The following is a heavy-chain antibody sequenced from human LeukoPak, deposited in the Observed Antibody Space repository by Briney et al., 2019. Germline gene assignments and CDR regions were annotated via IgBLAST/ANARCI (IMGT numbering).Heavy chain of an antibody. CDR1: GGSISYDY. V-gene: IGHV4-59*01. D-gene: IGHD3-9*01. Sequence: PSETLSLTSTVSGGSISYDYWTWIRQSPGKGLEWIGQIYYTGSTYYNPSLKRRVTISVDTSRNQFSLNLTSVTAADTAVYYCARGGTYNDILSFDPWGQGTLVTVSS. J-gene: IGHJ5*02. CDR3: ARGGTYNDILSFDP. CDR2: IYYTGST.